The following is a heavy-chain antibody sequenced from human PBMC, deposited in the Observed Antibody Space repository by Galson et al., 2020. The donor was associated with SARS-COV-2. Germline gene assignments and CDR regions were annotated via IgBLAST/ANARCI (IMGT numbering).Heavy chain of an antibody. V-gene: IGHV1-58*01. CDR3: AAPNCSSTSCSDAFDI. Sequence: SVKVSCKASGFTFTSSAVQWVRQARGQRLEWIGWIVVGSGNTNYAQKFPERVTITRDMSTSTAYMELSSLRSEDTAVYYCAAPNCSSTSCSDAFDIWGQGTMVTVSS. J-gene: IGHJ3*02. D-gene: IGHD2-2*01. CDR1: GFTFTSSA. CDR2: IVVGSGNT.